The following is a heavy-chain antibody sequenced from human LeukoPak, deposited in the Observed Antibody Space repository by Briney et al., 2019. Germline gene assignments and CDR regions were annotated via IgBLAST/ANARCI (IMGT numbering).Heavy chain of an antibody. Sequence: GGSLRLSCAASGFTFSSYWMTWVRQAPGKGLEWVANIKKDGSEKYYVDSVKGRFTISRDNAKTSLYLQMNRLRADDTAVYYCARDRSQEFDPWGQGTLVTVSS. J-gene: IGHJ5*02. D-gene: IGHD3-10*01. CDR2: IKKDGSEK. CDR1: GFTFSSYW. CDR3: ARDRSQEFDP. V-gene: IGHV3-7*01.